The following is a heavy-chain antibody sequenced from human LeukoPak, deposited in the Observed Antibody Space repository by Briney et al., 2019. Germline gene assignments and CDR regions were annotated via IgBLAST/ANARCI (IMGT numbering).Heavy chain of an antibody. CDR3: ARDFYGDDGHHPFDY. Sequence: SETLSLTCSVSAGSLSTYYWNWLRQPAGKGLEWIGRIYASGSTNYNPSLKSRVTISMDKSKNHFSLNLKSVTAADTAFYYCARDFYGDDGHHPFDYWGQGIQVIVSS. CDR2: IYASGST. J-gene: IGHJ4*02. CDR1: AGSLSTYY. D-gene: IGHD2/OR15-2a*01. V-gene: IGHV4-4*07.